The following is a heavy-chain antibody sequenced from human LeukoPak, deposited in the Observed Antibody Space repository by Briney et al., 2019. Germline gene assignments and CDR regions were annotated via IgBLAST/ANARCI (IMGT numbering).Heavy chain of an antibody. CDR1: GFTFSSYA. CDR3: AKETYYDGSGYYYPGAFDI. J-gene: IGHJ3*02. Sequence: GGSLRLSCAASGFTFSSYAMSWVRQAPGKGLEWVSAISGSGGSTYYADSVKGRFTISRDNSKNTLYLQMNSLRAEDTAVYYCAKETYYDGSGYYYPGAFDIWGQGTMVTVSS. CDR2: ISGSGGST. V-gene: IGHV3-23*01. D-gene: IGHD3-22*01.